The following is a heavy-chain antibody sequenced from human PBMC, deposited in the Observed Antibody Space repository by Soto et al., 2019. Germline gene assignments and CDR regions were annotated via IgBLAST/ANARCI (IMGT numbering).Heavy chain of an antibody. CDR3: ARGGRLLWFGESVYYGMGV. Sequence: PSETLSLTCTVSGGSISSYYWSWIRQPPGKGLEWIGYIYYSGSTNYNPSLKSRVTISVDTSKNQFSLKLSSVTAADTAVYYCARGGRLLWFGESVYYGMGVWGQGTTVTVSS. CDR1: GGSISSYY. D-gene: IGHD3-10*01. CDR2: IYYSGST. V-gene: IGHV4-59*01. J-gene: IGHJ6*02.